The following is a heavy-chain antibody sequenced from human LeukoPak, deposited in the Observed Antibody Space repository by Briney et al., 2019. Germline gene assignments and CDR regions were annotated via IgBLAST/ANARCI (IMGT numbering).Heavy chain of an antibody. Sequence: SETLSLTCTVSGGSISSTNYYWGWIRQPPGKGLEGIGSIYYSGSTYYNRSLKRRVTIPIDTSKDQFSLKLSSVTAADTAVYYCARGGRPAYYYDSSGYGASFDHWGQGTLVTVSS. V-gene: IGHV4-39*07. CDR1: GGSISSTNYY. CDR2: IYYSGST. J-gene: IGHJ4*02. D-gene: IGHD3-22*01. CDR3: ARGGRPAYYYDSSGYGASFDH.